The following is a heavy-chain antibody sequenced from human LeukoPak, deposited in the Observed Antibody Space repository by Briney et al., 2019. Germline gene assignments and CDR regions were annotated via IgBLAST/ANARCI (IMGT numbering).Heavy chain of an antibody. D-gene: IGHD6-13*01. CDR3: ARVCSHSSSWYLGARLPDYYYMDV. CDR1: LYTFTSYA. Sequence: ASVKVSCKPSLYTFTSYAMNWVRQAPGQGLEWMGWINTNTGNPTYAQGFTGRFVFSLDTSVSTAYLQISSLKSEDTAVYYCARVCSHSSSWYLGARLPDYYYMDVWGKGTTVTVSS. CDR2: INTNTGNP. V-gene: IGHV7-4-1*02. J-gene: IGHJ6*03.